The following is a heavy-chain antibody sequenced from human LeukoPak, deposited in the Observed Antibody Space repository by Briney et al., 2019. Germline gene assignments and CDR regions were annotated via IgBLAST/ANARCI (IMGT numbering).Heavy chain of an antibody. CDR1: GYTFTGYY. Sequence: ASVKVSCKASGYTFTGYYMHWLRPAPGQGLEWMGWINPNSGGTNYAQKFQGRVTMTRDTSISTAYMELSRLRSDDTAVYYCARRPYYYDSSGQVDYWGQGTLVTVSS. D-gene: IGHD3-22*01. J-gene: IGHJ4*02. CDR3: ARRPYYYDSSGQVDY. CDR2: INPNSGGT. V-gene: IGHV1-2*02.